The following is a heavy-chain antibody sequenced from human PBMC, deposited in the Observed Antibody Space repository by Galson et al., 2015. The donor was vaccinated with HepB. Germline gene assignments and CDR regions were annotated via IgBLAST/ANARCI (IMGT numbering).Heavy chain of an antibody. D-gene: IGHD6-13*01. CDR2: IYHSGST. CDR3: ARSPKRVSKLLAAAGSRSGEKGWFDP. Sequence: SETLSLTCTVPGYSISSGYYWGWIRQPPGRGLEWIGSIYHSGSTYYNPSLKSRVTISVDTSKNQFSLKLSSVTAADTAVYYCARSPKRVSKLLAAAGSRSGEKGWFDPWGQGTLVTVSS. CDR1: GYSISSGYY. J-gene: IGHJ5*02. V-gene: IGHV4-38-2*02.